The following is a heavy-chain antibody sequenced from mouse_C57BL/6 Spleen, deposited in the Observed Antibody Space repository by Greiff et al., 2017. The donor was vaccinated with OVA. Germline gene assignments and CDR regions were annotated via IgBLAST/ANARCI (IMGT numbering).Heavy chain of an antibody. Sequence: VQLQQSGAELVRPGASVTLSCKASGYTFTDYEMHWVKQTPVHGLEWIGAIDPATGGTAYNQKFKGKAILTADKSSSTAYMELRSLTSEDAAVYYGTRSYYGSHFDDWGQGTTLTVAS. D-gene: IGHD1-1*01. CDR3: TRSYYGSHFDD. J-gene: IGHJ2*01. V-gene: IGHV1-15*01. CDR2: IDPATGGT. CDR1: GYTFTDYE.